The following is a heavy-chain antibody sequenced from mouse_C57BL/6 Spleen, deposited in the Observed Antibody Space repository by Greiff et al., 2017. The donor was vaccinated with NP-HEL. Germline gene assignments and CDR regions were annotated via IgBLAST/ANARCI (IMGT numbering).Heavy chain of an antibody. CDR1: GYAFSSSW. V-gene: IGHV1-82*01. J-gene: IGHJ2*01. CDR2: IYPGDGDT. CDR3: LITTVVAHDY. D-gene: IGHD1-1*01. Sequence: VKLVESGPELVKPGASVKISCKASGYAFSSSWMNWVKQRPGKGLEWIGRIYPGDGDTNYNGKFKGKATLTADKSSSTAYMQLSSLTSEDSAVYFCLITTVVAHDYWGQGTTLTVSS.